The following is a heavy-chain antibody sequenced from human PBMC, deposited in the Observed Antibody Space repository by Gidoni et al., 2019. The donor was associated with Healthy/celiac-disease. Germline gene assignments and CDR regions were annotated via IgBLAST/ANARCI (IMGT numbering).Heavy chain of an antibody. CDR2: FGPEDGET. V-gene: IGHV1-24*01. J-gene: IGHJ4*02. CDR3: ATAVGATISPLFDY. CDR1: GYTLTELS. Sequence: QVQLLQSGAEVKKPGASVKVSCQVSGYTLTELSMHWVRQAPGKGLEWMGGFGPEDGETIYAQKFQGRVTMTEDTSTDTAYMELSSLRSEDTAVYYCATAVGATISPLFDYWGQGTLVTVSS. D-gene: IGHD1-26*01.